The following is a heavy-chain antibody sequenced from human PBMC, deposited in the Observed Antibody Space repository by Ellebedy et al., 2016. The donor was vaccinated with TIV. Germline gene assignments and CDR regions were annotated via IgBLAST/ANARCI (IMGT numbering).Heavy chain of an antibody. CDR1: GYTFTSHV. J-gene: IGHJ4*02. CDR3: ARDARLSSALGY. D-gene: IGHD6-19*01. CDR2: INANTGGP. Sequence: AASVKVSCKASGYTFTSHVITWVRQAPGQGLEWMGWINANTGGPTYAQGFTGRFVFSLDTSVTTAYLHISSLKPEDTAVYYCARDARLSSALGYWGQGTLVTVSS. V-gene: IGHV7-4-1*02.